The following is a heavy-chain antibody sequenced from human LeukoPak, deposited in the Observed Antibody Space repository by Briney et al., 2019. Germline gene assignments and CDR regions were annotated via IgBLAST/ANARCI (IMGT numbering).Heavy chain of an antibody. CDR1: GYTFTGSY. CDR3: ARTPSRVLGATPNFDY. D-gene: IGHD1-26*01. CDR2: INPDSAAT. Sequence: GASVKVPCKASGYTFTGSYMHWVRQAPGQGLEWMGWINPDSAATNYAQKFQGRVTMTRDTSISTAYMELSSLKSDDTALYYCARTPSRVLGATPNFDYWGQGTLVTVSS. J-gene: IGHJ4*02. V-gene: IGHV1-2*02.